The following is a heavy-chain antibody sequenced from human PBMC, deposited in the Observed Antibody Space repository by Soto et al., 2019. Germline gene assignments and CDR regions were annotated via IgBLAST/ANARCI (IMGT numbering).Heavy chain of an antibody. CDR2: INPNSGGT. CDR1: GYTVTGYY. D-gene: IGHD2-8*01. J-gene: IGHJ5*02. CDR3: ARGLMGHGLDP. Sequence: ASVKVSCKASGYTVTGYYMHWVRQAPGQGLEWMGWINPNSGGTNYAQKFQGWVTMTRDTSTSTAYMELSRLRSDDTAVYYCARGLMGHGLDPWGQGTLVTVSS. V-gene: IGHV1-2*04.